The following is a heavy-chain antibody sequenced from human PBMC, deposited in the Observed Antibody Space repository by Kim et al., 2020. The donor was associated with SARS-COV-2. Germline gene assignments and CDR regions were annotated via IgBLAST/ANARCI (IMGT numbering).Heavy chain of an antibody. CDR2: ISSDGSYK. Sequence: GGSLRHSCAASGFTFSAYAMLWVRQAPGKGPEWVAVISSDGSYKFYADSVKGRFTISRDSSKNTLYLQMNSLRAEDTAVYYCARPGVVGPTYWFDPWGQGTLVTVSS. V-gene: IGHV3-30*14. CDR1: GFTFSAYA. D-gene: IGHD1-26*01. CDR3: ARPGVVGPTYWFDP. J-gene: IGHJ5*02.